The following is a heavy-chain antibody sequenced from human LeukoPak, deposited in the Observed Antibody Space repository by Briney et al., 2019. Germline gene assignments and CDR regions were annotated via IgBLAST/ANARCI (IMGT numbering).Heavy chain of an antibody. CDR2: INHSGST. V-gene: IGHV4-34*01. J-gene: IGHJ4*02. D-gene: IGHD4-23*01. CDR3: ASKPADYGGNTSPFDY. CDR1: GGSFSGYY. Sequence: PSETLSLTCAVYGGSFSGYYWSWIRQPPGKGLEWIGEINHSGSTNYNPSLKSRVTISVDTSKNQFSLKLSSVTAADTAVYYCASKPADYGGNTSPFDYWGQGTLVTVSS.